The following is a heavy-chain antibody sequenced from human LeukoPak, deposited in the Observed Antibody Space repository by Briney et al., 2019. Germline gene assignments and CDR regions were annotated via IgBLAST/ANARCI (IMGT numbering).Heavy chain of an antibody. D-gene: IGHD3-9*01. Sequence: KPSETLSLTCTVSGGSISSYYWSWIRQPPGKGLEWIGYIYYSGSTNYNPSLKSRVTISVDTSKNQFSLKLSSVTAADTAVYYCAREPLPELRYFDWLFFRGPFDYWGQGTLVTVSS. CDR2: IYYSGST. CDR1: GGSISSYY. J-gene: IGHJ4*02. CDR3: AREPLPELRYFDWLFFRGPFDY. V-gene: IGHV4-59*01.